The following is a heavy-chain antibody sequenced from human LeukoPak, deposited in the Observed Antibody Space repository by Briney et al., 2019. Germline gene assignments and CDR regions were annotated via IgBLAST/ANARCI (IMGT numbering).Heavy chain of an antibody. J-gene: IGHJ4*02. V-gene: IGHV3-23*01. D-gene: IGHD3-3*01. Sequence: PGGSLRLSCAASGFTFSSYGMTWVRQAPGKGLECVSVISGSAGTTYYADAVKVRFAIARYNANNTINLQMNSLSDADTAVYYCAKSGTIFGVVAVAGYFDSWGQGTLVTVSS. CDR2: ISGSAGTT. CDR1: GFTFSSYG. CDR3: AKSGTIFGVVAVAGYFDS.